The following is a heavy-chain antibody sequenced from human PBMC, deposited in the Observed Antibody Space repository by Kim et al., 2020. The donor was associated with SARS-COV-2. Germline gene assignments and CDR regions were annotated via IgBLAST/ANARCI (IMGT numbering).Heavy chain of an antibody. V-gene: IGHV3-43*02. CDR1: GFTFDDYA. CDR2: ISGDGGST. CDR3: AKDIHYVRSSSYYYDSSGYLTYYGMDV. Sequence: GGSLRLSCAASGFTFDDYAMHWVRQAPGKGLEWVSLISGDGGSTYYADSVKGRFTISRDNSKNSLYLQMNSLRTEDTALYYCAKDIHYVRSSSYYYDSSGYLTYYGMDVWGQGTTVTVSS. D-gene: IGHD3-22*01. J-gene: IGHJ6*02.